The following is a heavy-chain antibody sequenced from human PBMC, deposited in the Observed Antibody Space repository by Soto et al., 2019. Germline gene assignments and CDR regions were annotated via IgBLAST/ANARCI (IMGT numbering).Heavy chain of an antibody. CDR3: ARVDPKDSSGFRLFDY. CDR1: GGSISSYY. CDR2: IYYSGST. V-gene: IGHV4-59*01. J-gene: IGHJ4*02. Sequence: PSETLSLTCTASGGSISSYYWSWIRQPPGKGLEWIGYIYYSGSTNYNPSLKSRVTISVDTSKNQFSLKLSSVTAADTAVYYCARVDPKDSSGFRLFDYWGQGTLVTVSS. D-gene: IGHD3-22*01.